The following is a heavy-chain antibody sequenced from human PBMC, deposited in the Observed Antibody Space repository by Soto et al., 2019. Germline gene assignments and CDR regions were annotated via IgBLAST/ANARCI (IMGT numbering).Heavy chain of an antibody. CDR1: GLTFSTSE. CDR3: AKERSGDYSKVSTRPPADVFDI. J-gene: IGHJ3*02. D-gene: IGHD2-15*01. V-gene: IGHV3-48*03. Sequence: GGSLNLSVAASGLTFSTSEMHWVRQAPGKGLEWLSSISTSGTTIYYADSVKGRFTISRDNSKNSLYLQMNSLRAEDTAVYYCAKERSGDYSKVSTRPPADVFDIWGQGTMVTVSS. CDR2: ISTSGTTI.